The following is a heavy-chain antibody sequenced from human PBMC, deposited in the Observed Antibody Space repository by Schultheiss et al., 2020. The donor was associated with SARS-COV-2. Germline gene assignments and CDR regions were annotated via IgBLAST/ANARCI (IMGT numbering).Heavy chain of an antibody. J-gene: IGHJ4*02. CDR3: AKDKEKDVWGSYRTHFDY. V-gene: IGHV3-48*03. Sequence: GGSLRLSCAASGFTFSSYEMNWVRQAPGKGLEWVSYISSSGSTIYYADSVKGRFTISRDNAKNSLYLQMNSLRAEDTALYYCAKDKEKDVWGSYRTHFDYWGQGTLVTVSS. CDR1: GFTFSSYE. D-gene: IGHD3-16*02. CDR2: ISSSGSTI.